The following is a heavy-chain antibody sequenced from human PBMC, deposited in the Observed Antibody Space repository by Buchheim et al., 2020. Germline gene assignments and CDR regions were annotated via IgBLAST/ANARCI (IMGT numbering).Heavy chain of an antibody. J-gene: IGHJ1*01. V-gene: IGHV3-30-3*01. Sequence: QVQVVESGGGVVQPGRSLRLSCAASGFTFSSYAMHWVRQAPGKGLEWVAVISYDGSNKYYADSVKGRFTISRDNSKNTLYLQMNSLRAEDTAVYYCARGPTYYYDSSGFQHWGQGTL. D-gene: IGHD3-22*01. CDR3: ARGPTYYYDSSGFQH. CDR2: ISYDGSNK. CDR1: GFTFSSYA.